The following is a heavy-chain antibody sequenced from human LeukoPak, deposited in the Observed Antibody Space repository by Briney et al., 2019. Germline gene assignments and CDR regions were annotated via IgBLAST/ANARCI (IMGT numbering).Heavy chain of an antibody. Sequence: PGGSLRLSCAASGFAFSSYEMNWVRQAPGKGLEWVSYISSSGSTIYYADSVKGRFTISRDNAKNSLYLQMNSLRAEDTAVYYCAIYGSGSYGLKWGQGTLVTVSS. CDR2: ISSSGSTI. V-gene: IGHV3-48*03. J-gene: IGHJ4*02. CDR3: AIYGSGSYGLK. CDR1: GFAFSSYE. D-gene: IGHD3-10*01.